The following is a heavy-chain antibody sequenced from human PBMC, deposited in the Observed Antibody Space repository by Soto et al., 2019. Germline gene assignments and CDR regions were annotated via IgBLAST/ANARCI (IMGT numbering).Heavy chain of an antibody. D-gene: IGHD2-2*01. CDR1: GYTFTSYY. CDR2: INPSGGST. CDR3: ARVPCSSTSCYYYYGMDV. V-gene: IGHV1-46*01. J-gene: IGHJ6*02. Sequence: QVQLVQSGAEVKKPGASVKVSCKASGYTFTSYYMHWVRQAPGQGLEWMGIINPSGGSTSYAQKFQGRVDVTRDTSTSTVYMELSSLRSEDTAVYYCARVPCSSTSCYYYYGMDVWRQGPTVTVSS.